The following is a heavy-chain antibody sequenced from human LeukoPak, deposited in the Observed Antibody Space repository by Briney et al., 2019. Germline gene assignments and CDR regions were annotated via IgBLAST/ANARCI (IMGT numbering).Heavy chain of an antibody. CDR3: ARGHSYGYGWFDP. CDR2: IYSSGST. Sequence: PSETLSLTCTVSGGSISSYYWSWIRQPPGKGLEWIGYIYSSGSTNYNPSLKSRVIISVDTSNNQFPLKLSSVTAADTAVYYCARGHSYGYGWFDPWGQGTLVTVSS. CDR1: GGSISSYY. V-gene: IGHV4-59*01. D-gene: IGHD5-18*01. J-gene: IGHJ5*02.